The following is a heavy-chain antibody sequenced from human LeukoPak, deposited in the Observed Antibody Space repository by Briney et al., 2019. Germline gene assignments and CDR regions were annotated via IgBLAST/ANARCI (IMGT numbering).Heavy chain of an antibody. CDR2: IYYSGST. J-gene: IGHJ3*02. V-gene: IGHV4-61*01. CDR1: GGSIRSSSYY. Sequence: SETLSLTCTVSGGSIRSSSYYWGCIRQPPGKGLEWIGYIYYSGSTNYNPSLKSRVTISVDTSKNQFSLKLSSVTAADTAVYYCAREGFFGSGSYPPTGQDAFDIWGQGTMVTVSS. D-gene: IGHD3-10*01. CDR3: AREGFFGSGSYPPTGQDAFDI.